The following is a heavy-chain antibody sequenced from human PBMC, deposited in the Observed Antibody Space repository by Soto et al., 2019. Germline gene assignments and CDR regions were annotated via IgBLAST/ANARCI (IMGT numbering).Heavy chain of an antibody. D-gene: IGHD3-10*01. J-gene: IGHJ6*02. CDR3: ARRMVRGVTAQYYYYGMDV. CDR2: IYYSGST. CDR1: GGSISSGGYY. Sequence: SETLSLPCTVSGGSISSGGYYWSWIRQHPGKGLEWIGYIYYSGSTYYNPSLKSRVTKSVDTSKNQFSLKLSSVTAADTAVYYCARRMVRGVTAQYYYYGMDVWGQGTTVTVSS. V-gene: IGHV4-31*03.